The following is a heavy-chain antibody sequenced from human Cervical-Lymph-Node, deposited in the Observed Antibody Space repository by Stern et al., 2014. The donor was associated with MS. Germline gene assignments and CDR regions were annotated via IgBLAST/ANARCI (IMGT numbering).Heavy chain of an antibody. CDR1: GFTFNDYY. CDR3: ARDAGSLAGTTLGWYFDL. V-gene: IGHV3-11*06. D-gene: IGHD1/OR15-1a*01. Sequence: MQLVESGGGLVEPGGSLRLSCAASGFTFNDYYMSWIRQAPGKGLEWLSYISFRSTYTNYADSVQGRFTISRDNAKNSLYLQLDSLRADDTAVYYCARDAGSLAGTTLGWYFDLWGRGTLVTVSS. CDR2: ISFRSTYT. J-gene: IGHJ2*01.